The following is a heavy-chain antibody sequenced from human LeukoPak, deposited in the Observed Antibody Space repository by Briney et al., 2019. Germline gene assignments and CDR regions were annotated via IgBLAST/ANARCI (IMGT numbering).Heavy chain of an antibody. CDR2: ISSISGSSI. V-gene: IGHV3-48*04. CDR3: ASGSGAAAGTE. Sequence: PGGSLRLSCAASGFTFSSYSMNWVRQAPGKGLEWVSYISSISGSSIFYADSVKGRFTISRDNAKNSLYLQMNSLRAEDTAVYYCASGSGAAAGTEWGQGTLVTVSS. CDR1: GFTFSSYS. J-gene: IGHJ4*02. D-gene: IGHD6-13*01.